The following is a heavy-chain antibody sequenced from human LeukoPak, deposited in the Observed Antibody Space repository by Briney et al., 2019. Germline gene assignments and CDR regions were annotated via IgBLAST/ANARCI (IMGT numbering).Heavy chain of an antibody. CDR3: AKRGVVIRVILVGFHKEAYYFDS. CDR2: ISGSGGGT. CDR1: GFAFSDYW. Sequence: GGSLRLSCAASGFAFSDYWMTWVRQAPGKGLEWVAGISGSGGGTNYADSVKGRSTISRDNYKNTLYLQMNSLGAEDTAVYFCAKRGVVIRVILVGFHKEAYYFDSWGQGALVTVSS. V-gene: IGHV3-23*01. J-gene: IGHJ4*02. D-gene: IGHD3-22*01.